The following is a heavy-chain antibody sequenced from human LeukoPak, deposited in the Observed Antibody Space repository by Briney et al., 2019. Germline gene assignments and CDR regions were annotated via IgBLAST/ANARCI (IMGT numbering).Heavy chain of an antibody. J-gene: IGHJ4*02. CDR2: IYYSGST. Sequence: SETLSLTCTVSGGSISSYYWSWIRQPPGKGLEWIGYIYYSGSTNYNPSLKSRVTISVNTSKYQFSQKLSSVTAADTAVYYCARLPVRGVIALDYWGQGTLVTVSS. CDR3: ARLPVRGVIALDY. CDR1: GGSISSYY. D-gene: IGHD3-10*01. V-gene: IGHV4-59*08.